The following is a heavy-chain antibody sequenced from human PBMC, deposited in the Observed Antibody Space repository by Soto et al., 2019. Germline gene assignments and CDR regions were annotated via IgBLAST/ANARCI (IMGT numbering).Heavy chain of an antibody. Sequence: QVQLVQSGAEVKKPGSSVKVSCKASGGTFSSYAISWVRQAPGQGLEWMGGIIPIFGTANFAQKFQGRVTITADKSTSTAYMELSSLRSEDTAVYYCARDWGSHDSRAFDIWGQGTMVTVSS. D-gene: IGHD3-16*01. J-gene: IGHJ3*02. CDR1: GGTFSSYA. V-gene: IGHV1-69*06. CDR2: IIPIFGTA. CDR3: ARDWGSHDSRAFDI.